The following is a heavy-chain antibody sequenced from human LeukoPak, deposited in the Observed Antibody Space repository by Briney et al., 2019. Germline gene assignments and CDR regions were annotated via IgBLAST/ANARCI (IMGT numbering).Heavy chain of an antibody. D-gene: IGHD6-13*01. CDR2: INHSGST. CDR3: ARGYSSSWYVRRWYFDL. CDR1: GGSFSGYY. Sequence: PSETLSLTCAVYGGSFSGYYWSWIRQPPGKGLEWIGEINHSGSTNYNPSLKSRVTISVDTSKNQFSLKLSSVTAADTAVYNCARGYSSSWYVRRWYFDLWGRGTLVTVSS. V-gene: IGHV4-34*01. J-gene: IGHJ2*01.